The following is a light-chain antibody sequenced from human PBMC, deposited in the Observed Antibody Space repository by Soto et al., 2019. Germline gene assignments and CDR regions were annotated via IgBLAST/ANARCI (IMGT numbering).Light chain of an antibody. CDR3: QAYDSGLSGSV. CDR2: GNN. CDR1: SSNIGAGYH. V-gene: IGLV1-40*01. Sequence: QPVLTQPPSVSGAPGQRVTISCTGSSSNIGAGYHVHWYQQLPGTAPKLLIYGNNNRPSGVPDRFSGSKSGTTASLAITGLQAEDESDYNGQAYDSGLSGSVFGGGTKRPS. J-gene: IGLJ3*02.